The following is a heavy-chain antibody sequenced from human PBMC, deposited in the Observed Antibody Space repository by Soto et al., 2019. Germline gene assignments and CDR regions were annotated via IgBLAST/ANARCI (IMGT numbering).Heavy chain of an antibody. J-gene: IGHJ4*02. CDR2: INSDGSST. D-gene: IGHD3-10*01. CDR3: ATLLGSGSYYDPLSADY. CDR1: GFTFSSYW. V-gene: IGHV3-74*01. Sequence: GGSLRLSCAASGFTFSSYWMHWVRQAPGKGLVWVSRINSDGSSTSYADSVKGRFTISRDNAKNTLYLQMNSLRAEDTAVYYCATLLGSGSYYDPLSADYWGQGTLVTVSS.